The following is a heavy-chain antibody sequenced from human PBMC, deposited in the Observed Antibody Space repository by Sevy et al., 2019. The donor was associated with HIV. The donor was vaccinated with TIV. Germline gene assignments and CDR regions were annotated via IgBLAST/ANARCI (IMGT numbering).Heavy chain of an antibody. CDR2: ISGRDSST. CDR3: AKVTLWELLAAHDAFDV. Sequence: GGSLRLSCAASGFSFSGYVMNWVRQAPGKGQEWVSSISGRDSSTYYADSVRGRFIISRDNSENTQYLQMNGLRAEDTAVYYCAKVTLWELLAAHDAFDVWGQGTIVTVSS. J-gene: IGHJ3*01. D-gene: IGHD1-26*01. CDR1: GFSFSGYV. V-gene: IGHV3-23*01.